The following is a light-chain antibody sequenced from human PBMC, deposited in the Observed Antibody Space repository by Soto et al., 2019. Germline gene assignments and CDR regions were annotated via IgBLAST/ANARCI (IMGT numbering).Light chain of an antibody. Sequence: DIQMTQSPSSLSASVGDRVTITCRASQSISSYLTWYQQKPGKAPKLLIYAASSLKSGVPSRFSGSGSGTDFTLTITSLQPEDFATYYYQPSYSTPSITFGQGTRLEIK. CDR2: AAS. CDR3: QPSYSTPSIT. CDR1: QSISSY. V-gene: IGKV1-39*01. J-gene: IGKJ5*01.